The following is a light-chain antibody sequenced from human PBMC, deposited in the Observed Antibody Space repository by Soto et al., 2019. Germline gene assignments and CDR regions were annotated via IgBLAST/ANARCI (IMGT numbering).Light chain of an antibody. Sequence: QSVLTQPPSASGTPGQTVIISCSGSRSDIGSNPVNWYQHLPGTAPKLLIYNNNQRPSGVPDRFSGSKSGTSASLAISGLQSEDEADYYCAAWDDSLTGPVFGTGTKVTVL. CDR2: NNN. J-gene: IGLJ1*01. V-gene: IGLV1-44*01. CDR1: RSDIGSNP. CDR3: AAWDDSLTGPV.